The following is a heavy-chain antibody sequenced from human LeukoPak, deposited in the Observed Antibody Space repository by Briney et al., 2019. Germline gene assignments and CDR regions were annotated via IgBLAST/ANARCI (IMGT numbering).Heavy chain of an antibody. Sequence: ASVKVSCKASGYTFTGYYMHWVRQAPGQGLEWMGRINPNSGGTNYAQKFQGRVTMTRDTSISTAYMELSRLRSDDTAVYYCASWGLVPPFYYMDVWGKGATVTVSS. CDR2: INPNSGGT. CDR1: GYTFTGYY. V-gene: IGHV1-2*06. D-gene: IGHD6-6*01. J-gene: IGHJ6*03. CDR3: ASWGLVPPFYYMDV.